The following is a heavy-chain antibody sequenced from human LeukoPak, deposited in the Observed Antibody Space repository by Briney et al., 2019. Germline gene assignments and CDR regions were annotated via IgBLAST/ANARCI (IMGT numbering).Heavy chain of an antibody. CDR1: GYTFTGYY. CDR2: INPNSGGT. J-gene: IGHJ4*02. Sequence: ASVKVSRKASGYTFTGYYMHWVRQAPGQGLEWMGWINPNSGGTNYAQKFQGRVTMTRDTSISTAYMELSRLRSDDTAVYYCAREVGNYDSSGYIYWGQGTLVTVSS. CDR3: AREVGNYDSSGYIY. V-gene: IGHV1-2*02. D-gene: IGHD3-22*01.